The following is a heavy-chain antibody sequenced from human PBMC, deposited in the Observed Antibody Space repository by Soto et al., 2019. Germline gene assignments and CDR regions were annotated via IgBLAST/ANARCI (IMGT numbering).Heavy chain of an antibody. V-gene: IGHV1-2*02. J-gene: IGHJ6*03. D-gene: IGHD5-12*01. CDR2: INPNGGAT. CDR1: GDSFSAFY. Sequence: QVQLVQSGAEVKKPGASVKVSCKTSGDSFSAFYLHWVRQAPGQGLEWLGWINPNGGATKYAQKFRGRVAMTRDTSIRTAYLELSSLGSDDTAIYYCARESGGATATLDYYYFYMDVWGKGTTVTVSS. CDR3: ARESGGATATLDYYYFYMDV.